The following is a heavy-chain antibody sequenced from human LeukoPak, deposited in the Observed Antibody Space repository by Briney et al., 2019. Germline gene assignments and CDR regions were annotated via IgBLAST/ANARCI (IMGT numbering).Heavy chain of an antibody. D-gene: IGHD2-2*01. CDR3: ARSAALIVVVPAAVYYFDY. CDR1: GYTFTSYG. CDR2: ISAYNGNT. V-gene: IGHV1-18*01. J-gene: IGHJ4*02. Sequence: ASVKVSFKASGYTFTSYGISWVRQAPGQGLEWMGWISAYNGNTNYAQKLQGRVTMTTDTSTSTAYMELRSLRSDDTAVYYCARSAALIVVVPAAVYYFDYWGQGTLVTVSS.